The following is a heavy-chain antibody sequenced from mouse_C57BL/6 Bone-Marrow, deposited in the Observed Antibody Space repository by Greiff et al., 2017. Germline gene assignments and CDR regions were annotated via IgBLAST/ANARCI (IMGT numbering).Heavy chain of an antibody. CDR1: GYTFTSYW. D-gene: IGHD1-1*01. V-gene: IGHV1-59*01. CDR3: ARNYGVAY. CDR2: IDPSDSYT. Sequence: QVQLQQPGAELVRPGTSVKLSCKASGYTFTSYWMHWVKQRPRQGLEWIGVIDPSDSYTNYNQKFKGKATLTVDTSSSTAYMQLSSLTSEDSAVYYCARNYGVAYWGQGTLVTVSA. J-gene: IGHJ3*01.